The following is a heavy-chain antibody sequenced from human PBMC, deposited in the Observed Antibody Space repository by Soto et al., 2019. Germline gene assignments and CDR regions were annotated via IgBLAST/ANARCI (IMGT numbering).Heavy chain of an antibody. Sequence: TLSLTCAVYGGSFSGYYWSWIRQPPGKGLEWIGEINHSGSTNYNPSLKSRVTISVDTSKNQFSLKLSSVTAADTAVYYCASRRSVVVPAAIWDWFDPWGQGTLVTVSS. CDR1: GGSFSGYY. V-gene: IGHV4-34*01. J-gene: IGHJ5*02. CDR3: ASRRSVVVPAAIWDWFDP. D-gene: IGHD2-2*01. CDR2: INHSGST.